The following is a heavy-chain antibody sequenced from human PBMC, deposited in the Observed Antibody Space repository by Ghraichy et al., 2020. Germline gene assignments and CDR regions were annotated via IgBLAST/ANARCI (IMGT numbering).Heavy chain of an antibody. Sequence: GESLNISCAASGFALSSYSLDWVRQAPGKGLEWVAYISSTSSTIYYADSVKGRFTISRDNAKNSLSLQMNSLRAEDTAVYYCARGNYDWYFNLWGRGTLVTVSS. V-gene: IGHV3-48*01. CDR1: GFALSSYS. J-gene: IGHJ2*01. D-gene: IGHD1-7*01. CDR3: ARGNYDWYFNL. CDR2: ISSTSSTI.